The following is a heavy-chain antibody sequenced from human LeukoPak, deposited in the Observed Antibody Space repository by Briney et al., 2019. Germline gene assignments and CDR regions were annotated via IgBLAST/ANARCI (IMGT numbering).Heavy chain of an antibody. CDR1: GFTFNSYA. Sequence: PGGSLRLSCAASGFTFNSYAMSWVRQAPGKGLEWVSAISGSGGSTYYADSVKGRFTSSRDNSRNTLYLQMNSLRAEDTAVYYCAKARGYDCFDYWGQGTLVTVSS. CDR2: ISGSGGST. V-gene: IGHV3-23*01. CDR3: AKARGYDCFDY. J-gene: IGHJ4*02. D-gene: IGHD5-12*01.